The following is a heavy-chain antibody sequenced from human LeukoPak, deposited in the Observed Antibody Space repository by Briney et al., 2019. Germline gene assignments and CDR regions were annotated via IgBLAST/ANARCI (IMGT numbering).Heavy chain of an antibody. CDR2: IIPVLNIT. Sequence: ASVKVSCKTSGGSFSTSAITWVRQAPGQGLEWMGRIIPVLNITTYAQRFQGRVTITADTSTSTVYMELSSLRSEETAVYYCARDQGLSAPPPYGLDVWGPGTTVIVSS. CDR3: ARDQGLSAPPPYGLDV. CDR1: GGSFSTSA. D-gene: IGHD2/OR15-2a*01. V-gene: IGHV1-69*04. J-gene: IGHJ6*02.